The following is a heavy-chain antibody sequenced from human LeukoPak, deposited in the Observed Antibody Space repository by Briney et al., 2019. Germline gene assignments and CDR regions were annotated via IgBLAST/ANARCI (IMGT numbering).Heavy chain of an antibody. CDR2: ISGSGGST. Sequence: GGSLRLSCAASGFTFSSYAMSWVRQAPGKGLEWVSAISGSGGSTYYADSVKGRFTISRDSSKNTLYLQMNSLRAEDTAVYYCAKERAGSSSSWAPTDYWGQGTLVTVSS. D-gene: IGHD6-13*01. CDR1: GFTFSSYA. CDR3: AKERAGSSSSWAPTDY. J-gene: IGHJ4*02. V-gene: IGHV3-23*01.